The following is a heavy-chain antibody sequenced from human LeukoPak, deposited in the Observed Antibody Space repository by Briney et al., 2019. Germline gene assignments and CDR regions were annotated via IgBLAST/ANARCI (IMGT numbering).Heavy chain of an antibody. J-gene: IGHJ4*02. V-gene: IGHV4-61*01. CDR2: IYYSGST. Sequence: SETLSLTCTVSGGSVSSGSYYWSWIRQPPGTGLEWIGYIYYSGSTNYNPSLKSRVTISVDTSKNQFSLKLSSVTAADTAVYYCARTPDSSGYYCDYWGQGTLVTVSS. CDR3: ARTPDSSGYYCDY. CDR1: GGSVSSGSYY. D-gene: IGHD3-22*01.